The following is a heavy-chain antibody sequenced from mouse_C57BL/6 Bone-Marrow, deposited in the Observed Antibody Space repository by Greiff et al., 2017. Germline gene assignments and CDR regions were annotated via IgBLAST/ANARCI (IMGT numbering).Heavy chain of an antibody. CDR3: ARSSSKLGRGEAMGY. D-gene: IGHD4-1*01. J-gene: IGHJ4*01. CDR2: IDPSDSET. CDR1: GYTFTSYW. Sequence: QVQLQQPGAELVRPGSSVKLSCKASGYTFTSYWMHWVKQRPIQGLEWIGNIDPSDSETHYNPKFKDKATLTVDKSSSTAYMQLSSLTSEDSAVYYCARSSSKLGRGEAMGYWGQGTSVTVSS. V-gene: IGHV1-52*01.